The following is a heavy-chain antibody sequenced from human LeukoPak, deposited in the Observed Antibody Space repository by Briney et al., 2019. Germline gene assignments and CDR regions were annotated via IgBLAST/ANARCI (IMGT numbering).Heavy chain of an antibody. CDR3: ASTFIVGAPDAFDI. D-gene: IGHD1-26*01. Sequence: GGSLRLSCAASGFTVSSNYMSWVRQAPGKGLEWVSVIYSGGSTYYADSVKGRFTISRDNSKNTLYLQMNSLRAEDTAVYYCASTFIVGAPDAFDIWGQGTMVTVSS. CDR1: GFTVSSNY. J-gene: IGHJ3*02. V-gene: IGHV3-66*01. CDR2: IYSGGST.